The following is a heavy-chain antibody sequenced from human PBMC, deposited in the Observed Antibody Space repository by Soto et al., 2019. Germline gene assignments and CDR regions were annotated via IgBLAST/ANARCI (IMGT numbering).Heavy chain of an antibody. CDR2: IIPIFGTA. V-gene: IGHV1-69*13. J-gene: IGHJ6*02. CDR3: ARTLIIKGYYYYGMDV. D-gene: IGHD3-10*01. Sequence: ASVKVSCKASGGTFSSYAISWVRQAPGQGLEWMGGIIPIFGTANYAQKFQGRVTITADESTSTAYMELSSLRSEDTAVYYCARTLIIKGYYYYGMDVWGQGTTVTVSS. CDR1: GGTFSSYA.